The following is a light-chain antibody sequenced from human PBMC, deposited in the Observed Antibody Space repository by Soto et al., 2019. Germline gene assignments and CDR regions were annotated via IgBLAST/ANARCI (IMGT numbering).Light chain of an antibody. CDR2: EVS. CDR3: QSYDSSLSGYV. CDR1: SSDVGGYNY. J-gene: IGLJ1*01. V-gene: IGLV2-14*01. Sequence: QSVLTQPASVSGSPGQSITLSCTGTSSDVGGYNYASWYQQHPGKAPKLMIYEVSNRPSGVSNRFSGSKSGNTASLTISGLQAEDEVDYYCQSYDSSLSGYVFGTGTK.